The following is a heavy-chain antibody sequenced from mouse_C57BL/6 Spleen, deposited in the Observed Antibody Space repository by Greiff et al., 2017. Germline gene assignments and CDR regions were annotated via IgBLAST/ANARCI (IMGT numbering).Heavy chain of an antibody. CDR3: ARYSNYRYAMDY. CDR2: INSDGGST. D-gene: IGHD2-5*01. Sequence: EVKLMESGGGLVQPGESLKLSCESNEYEFPSHDMSWVRKTPEKRLELVAAINSDGGSTYYPDTMERRFIISRDNTKKTLYLQMSSLRSEDTALYYCARYSNYRYAMDYWGQGTSVTVSS. V-gene: IGHV5-2*01. J-gene: IGHJ4*01. CDR1: EYEFPSHD.